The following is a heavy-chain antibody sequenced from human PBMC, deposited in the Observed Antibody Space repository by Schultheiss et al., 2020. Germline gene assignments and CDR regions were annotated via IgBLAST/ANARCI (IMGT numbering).Heavy chain of an antibody. Sequence: SETLSLTCTVSGGSISSSSYYWSWIRQPAGKGLEWIGRIYTSGSTNYNPSLKSRVTISVDTSKNQFSLKLSSVTAADTAVYYCARATSSSWYPAIWGQGTLVTVSS. CDR2: IYTSGST. J-gene: IGHJ4*02. V-gene: IGHV4-61*02. D-gene: IGHD6-13*01. CDR3: ARATSSSWYPAI. CDR1: GGSISSSSYY.